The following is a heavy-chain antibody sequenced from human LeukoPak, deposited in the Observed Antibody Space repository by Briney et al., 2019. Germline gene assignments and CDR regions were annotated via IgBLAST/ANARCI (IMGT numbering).Heavy chain of an antibody. CDR2: ISAYNGNT. CDR1: GYTFTSYG. CDR3: ARGAYCGGDCYNWFDP. J-gene: IGHJ5*02. Sequence: GASVKVSCKASGYTFTSYGISWVRQAPGQGLEWMGWISAYNGNTNYAQKLQGRVTMTTDTSTSTAYMELGSLRSEDTAVYYCARGAYCGGDCYNWFDPWGQGTLVTVSS. D-gene: IGHD2-21*02. V-gene: IGHV1-18*01.